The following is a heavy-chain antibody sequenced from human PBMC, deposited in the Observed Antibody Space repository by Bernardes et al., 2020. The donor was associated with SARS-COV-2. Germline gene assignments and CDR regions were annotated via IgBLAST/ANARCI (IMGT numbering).Heavy chain of an antibody. Sequence: ASVKVSCKASGYTFTSYGISWVRQAPGQGLEWMGWISAYNGNTNYAQKLQGRVTMTTDTSTSTAYMELRSLRSDDTAVYYCARESTGYYDSSGYYSDSSPFDYWGQGTLVTVSS. J-gene: IGHJ4*02. D-gene: IGHD3-22*01. CDR3: ARESTGYYDSSGYYSDSSPFDY. V-gene: IGHV1-18*01. CDR2: ISAYNGNT. CDR1: GYTFTSYG.